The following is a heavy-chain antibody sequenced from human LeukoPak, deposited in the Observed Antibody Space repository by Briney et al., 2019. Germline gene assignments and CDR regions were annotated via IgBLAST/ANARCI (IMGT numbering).Heavy chain of an antibody. CDR1: GLTFGDYA. J-gene: IGHJ4*02. V-gene: IGHV3-49*03. CDR2: IRSKAYGGTT. CDR3: TRYSSSWSTLDY. D-gene: IGHD6-13*01. Sequence: GGSLRLSCTASGLTFGDYAMSWFRQAPGKGLEWVGFIRSKAYGGTTEYAASVKGRFTISRDDSKSIAYLQMNSLKTEDTAVYYCTRYSSSWSTLDYWGQGTLVTVSS.